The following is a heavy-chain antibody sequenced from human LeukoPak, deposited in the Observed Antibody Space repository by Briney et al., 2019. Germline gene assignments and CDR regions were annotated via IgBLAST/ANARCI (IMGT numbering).Heavy chain of an antibody. J-gene: IGHJ6*02. D-gene: IGHD3-22*01. CDR3: ARDTSVTMIVVANYYYYYGMDV. V-gene: IGHV1-18*01. Sequence: ASVKVSCKASGYTFTSYGISWVRQAPGQGLEWMGWISAYNGNTNYAQKLQGRVTMTTDTSTSTPYMELRSLRSDATAVYYCARDTSVTMIVVANYYYYYGMDVWGQGTTVTVSS. CDR2: ISAYNGNT. CDR1: GYTFTSYG.